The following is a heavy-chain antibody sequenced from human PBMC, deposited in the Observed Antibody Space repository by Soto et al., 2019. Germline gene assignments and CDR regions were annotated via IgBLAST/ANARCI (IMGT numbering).Heavy chain of an antibody. CDR3: ARGLPPLVATIFGRGSAREENWFDP. D-gene: IGHD5-12*01. CDR2: INHSGST. V-gene: IGHV4-39*07. CDR1: GCSISSSSYY. Sequence: SETLSLTCTVSGCSISSSSYYWSWIRQPPGKGLEWIGEINHSGSTNYNPSLKSRVTISVDTSKNQFSLKLSSVTAADTAVYYCARGLPPLVATIFGRGSAREENWFDPWGQGTLVTVSS. J-gene: IGHJ5*02.